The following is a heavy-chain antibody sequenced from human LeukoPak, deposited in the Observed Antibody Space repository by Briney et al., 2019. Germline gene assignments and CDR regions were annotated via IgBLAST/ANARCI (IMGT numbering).Heavy chain of an antibody. Sequence: GGSLRLSCAASGFTFSSYAMSWVHQAPGKGLEWVSAISGSGGSTYYADSVKGRFTISRDNSKNTLYLQMNSLRAEDTAVYYCAKGGRYSSGWYDYWGQGTLVTVSS. CDR3: AKGGRYSSGWYDY. V-gene: IGHV3-23*01. J-gene: IGHJ4*02. CDR1: GFTFSSYA. CDR2: ISGSGGST. D-gene: IGHD6-19*01.